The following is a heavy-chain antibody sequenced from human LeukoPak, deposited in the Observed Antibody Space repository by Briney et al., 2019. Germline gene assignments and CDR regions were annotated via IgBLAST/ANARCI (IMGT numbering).Heavy chain of an antibody. CDR1: GYIFTDYY. J-gene: IGHJ4*02. V-gene: IGHV1-2*06. Sequence: ASVTVSFKASGYIFTDYYMHWVRQAPGQELGWMGRINPNSGGTNYAQKFQGRVTMTRDTSISTAYMELSRLRSDDTAVYYCAREINYFDYWGQGTLVTVSS. CDR3: AREINYFDY. CDR2: INPNSGGT. D-gene: IGHD3-16*01.